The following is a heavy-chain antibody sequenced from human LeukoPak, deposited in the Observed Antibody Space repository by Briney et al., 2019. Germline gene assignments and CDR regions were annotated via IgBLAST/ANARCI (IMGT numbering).Heavy chain of an antibody. J-gene: IGHJ4*02. CDR2: ISSNGGST. CDR3: AKTWSRITVAGTRWAGDY. Sequence: GGSLRLSCSASGFTFSSYAMHWVRQAPGKGLEYVSAISSNGGSTYYADSVKGRFTISRDNSKNTLYLQMSSLRAEDTAVYYCAKTWSRITVAGTRWAGDYWGQGTLVTVSS. V-gene: IGHV3-64D*09. D-gene: IGHD6-19*01. CDR1: GFTFSSYA.